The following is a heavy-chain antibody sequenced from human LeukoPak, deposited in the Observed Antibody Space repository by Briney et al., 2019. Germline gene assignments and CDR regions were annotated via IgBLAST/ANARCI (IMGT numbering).Heavy chain of an antibody. V-gene: IGHV4-31*03. Sequence: KPSETLSLTCTVSGGSISSGGYYWSWIRQHPGKGLEWIGYICYSGSTYYNPSLKSRVTISVDTSKNQFSLKLSSVTAADTAVYYCARDRIQLGGSIDYWGQGTLVTVSS. CDR3: ARDRIQLGGSIDY. J-gene: IGHJ4*02. CDR1: GGSISSGGYY. CDR2: ICYSGST. D-gene: IGHD5-18*01.